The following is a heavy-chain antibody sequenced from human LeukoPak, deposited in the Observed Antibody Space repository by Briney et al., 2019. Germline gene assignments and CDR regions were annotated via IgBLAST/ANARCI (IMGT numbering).Heavy chain of an antibody. CDR2: INWNGGST. V-gene: IGHV3-20*04. J-gene: IGHJ3*02. D-gene: IGHD3-10*01. Sequence: PGGSLRLSCAASGFTFDDYGMSWVRQAPGKGLEWVSGINWNGGSTGYADSVKGRFTISRDNAKNSLYLQMNSLRAEDTAVYYCARNMVRGYEDAFDIWGQGTMVTVSS. CDR3: ARNMVRGYEDAFDI. CDR1: GFTFDDYG.